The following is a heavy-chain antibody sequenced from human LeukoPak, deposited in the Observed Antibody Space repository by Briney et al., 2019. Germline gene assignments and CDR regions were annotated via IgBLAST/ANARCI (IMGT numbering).Heavy chain of an antibody. D-gene: IGHD5-18*01. J-gene: IGHJ4*02. CDR3: ARVRYSSGYFYFDY. CDR1: GGSISSGSYD. CDR2: IYTSGST. V-gene: IGHV4-61*02. Sequence: SQTLSLTCTVSGGSISSGSYDWSWIRQPAGKGLEWIGRIYTSGSTNYNPSLKSRVTISVDTSKNQFSLKLSSVTAADTAVYYCARVRYSSGYFYFDYWGQGTLVTVSS.